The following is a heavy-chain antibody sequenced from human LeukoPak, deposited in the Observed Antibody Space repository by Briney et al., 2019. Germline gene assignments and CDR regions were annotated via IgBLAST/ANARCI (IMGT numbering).Heavy chain of an antibody. V-gene: IGHV4-61*02. CDR2: IYTSGST. Sequence: SQTLSLTCAVSVGSISSGGYYWSWIRQPAGKGLEWIGRIYTSGSTNYNPSLKSRVTISVDTSKNQFSLKLSSVTAADTAVYYCASISGSYWTVDYWGQGTLVTVSS. D-gene: IGHD1-26*01. CDR3: ASISGSYWTVDY. CDR1: VGSISSGGYY. J-gene: IGHJ4*02.